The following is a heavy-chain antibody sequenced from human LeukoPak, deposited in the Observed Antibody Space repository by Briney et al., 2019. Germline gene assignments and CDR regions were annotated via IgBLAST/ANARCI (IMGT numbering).Heavy chain of an antibody. CDR2: INHSGST. CDR3: ARDRFYYDFWSGYYPRDYYMDV. CDR1: GGSISSGSYY. Sequence: SETLSLTCTVSGGSISSGSYYWSWIRQPAGKGLEWIGEINHSGSTNYNPSLKSRVTISVDTSKNQFSLKLSSVTAADTAVYYCARDRFYYDFWSGYYPRDYYMDVWGKGTTVTVSS. J-gene: IGHJ6*03. V-gene: IGHV4-61*10. D-gene: IGHD3-3*01.